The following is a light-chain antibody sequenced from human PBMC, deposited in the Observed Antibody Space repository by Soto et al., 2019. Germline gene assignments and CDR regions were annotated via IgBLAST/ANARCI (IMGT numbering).Light chain of an antibody. V-gene: IGKV3-15*01. CDR3: QQYNNWLIT. CDR1: QSVTID. CDR2: GAS. J-gene: IGKJ5*01. Sequence: EIVMTQSPATLSVSPGERATLSCWASQSVTIDLAWYQQKPGQAPRLLIYGASTRATGIPARFSGSGSGTDFTLTISSLQSEDSAVYYCQQYNNWLITFGQGTRLEIK.